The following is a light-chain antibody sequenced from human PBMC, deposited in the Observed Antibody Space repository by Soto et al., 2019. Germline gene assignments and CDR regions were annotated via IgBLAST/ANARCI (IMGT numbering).Light chain of an antibody. V-gene: IGKV3-20*01. CDR1: QSVSSTF. CDR3: QHYGSSPPIT. Sequence: EFVLTQSPGTLSLSPGERATLSCRASQSVSSTFLAWYQQKPAQPPRLLIYGASTRGTGIPDRFSGSGSGTDFTLTISRLEPADFAVYYCQHYGSSPPITFGGGTKVEIK. CDR2: GAS. J-gene: IGKJ4*01.